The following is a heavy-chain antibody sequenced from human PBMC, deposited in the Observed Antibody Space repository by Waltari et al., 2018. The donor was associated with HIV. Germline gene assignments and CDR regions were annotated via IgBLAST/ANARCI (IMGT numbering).Heavy chain of an antibody. Sequence: EVQLAESGGVVVQPGGSLRLSCAASGFTFDVYAMHWVRQAPGKGLELVSLITWDGGITYYADSVRGRFTISRDNSKNSLYLQINSLRPEDTALYYCAKSVRFLEWLMDYWGQGTLVTVSS. D-gene: IGHD3-3*01. CDR1: GFTFDVYA. CDR2: ITWDGGIT. CDR3: AKSVRFLEWLMDY. V-gene: IGHV3-43D*04. J-gene: IGHJ4*02.